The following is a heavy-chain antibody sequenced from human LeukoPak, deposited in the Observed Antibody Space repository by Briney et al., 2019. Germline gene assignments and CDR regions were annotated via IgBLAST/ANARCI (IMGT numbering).Heavy chain of an antibody. CDR1: GYMFTSYG. V-gene: IGHV1-18*01. J-gene: IGHJ4*02. CDR2: ISTHNGDT. CDR3: ARGPNDN. Sequence: GSMKVSCKASGYMFTSYGISWVRQAPGQGIEWMGWISTHNGDTNSAQQLQGRVTMTADTATSTAYMELTSLRSDDTAVYHCARGPNDNWGQGALVTVSS.